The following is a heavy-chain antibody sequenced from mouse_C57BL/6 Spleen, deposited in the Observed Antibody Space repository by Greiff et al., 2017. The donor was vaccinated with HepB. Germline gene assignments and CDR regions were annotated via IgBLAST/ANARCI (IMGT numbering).Heavy chain of an antibody. CDR3: ARLGDYYGSSYDY. J-gene: IGHJ2*01. D-gene: IGHD1-1*01. CDR2: IYPGSGST. CDR1: GYAFSSSW. V-gene: IGHV1-55*01. Sequence: QVQLQQSGPELVKPGASVKISCKASGYAFSSSWMNWVKQRPGQGLEWIGDIYPGSGSTNYNEKFKSKATLTVDTSSSTAYMQLSSLTSEDSAVYYCARLGDYYGSSYDYWGQGTTLTVSS.